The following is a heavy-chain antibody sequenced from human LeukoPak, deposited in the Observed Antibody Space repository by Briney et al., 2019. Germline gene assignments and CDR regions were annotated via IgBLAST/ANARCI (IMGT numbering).Heavy chain of an antibody. CDR3: ARDHGYYDFWSGPIYFDY. CDR2: INPNSGGT. CDR1: GYTFTGYY. J-gene: IGHJ4*02. Sequence: ASVKVSCKASGYTFTGYYMHWVRQAPGQGLEWMGWINPNSGGTNYAQKFQGRVTMTRDTSISTAYMELSRLRSDDTAVYYCARDHGYYDFWSGPIYFDYWGQETLVTVSS. V-gene: IGHV1-2*02. D-gene: IGHD3-3*01.